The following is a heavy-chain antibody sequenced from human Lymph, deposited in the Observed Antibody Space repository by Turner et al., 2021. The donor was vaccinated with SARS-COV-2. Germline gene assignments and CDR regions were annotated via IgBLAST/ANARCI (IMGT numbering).Heavy chain of an antibody. J-gene: IGHJ4*02. D-gene: IGHD2-8*01. Sequence: QVQLQESGPGLVKPSQTLSLPCTVSGGSISSGDYYWSWIRQPPGKGLEWIGYIDYSGSTYYNPSLKSRVTISVDTSKNQFSLKLSSVTAADTAVYYCARVVVLRRAYFDYWGQGTLVTVSS. CDR2: IDYSGST. V-gene: IGHV4-30-4*01. CDR1: GGSISSGDYY. CDR3: ARVVVLRRAYFDY.